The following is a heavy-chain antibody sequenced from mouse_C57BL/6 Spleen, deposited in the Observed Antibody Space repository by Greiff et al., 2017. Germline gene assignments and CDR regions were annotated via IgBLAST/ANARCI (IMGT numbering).Heavy chain of an antibody. J-gene: IGHJ4*01. CDR2: IYPGGGYT. Sequence: VKLMESGAELVRPGTSVKMSCKASGYTFTNYWIGWAKQRPGHGLEWIGDIYPGGGYTNYNEKFKGKATLTADKSSSTAYMQFSSLTSEDSAIYYCARGVYYDYDEDYAMDYWGQGTSVTVSS. CDR1: GYTFTNYW. CDR3: ARGVYYDYDEDYAMDY. V-gene: IGHV1-63*01. D-gene: IGHD2-4*01.